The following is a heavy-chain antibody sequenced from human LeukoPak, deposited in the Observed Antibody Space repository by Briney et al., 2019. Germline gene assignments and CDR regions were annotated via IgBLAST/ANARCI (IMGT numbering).Heavy chain of an antibody. D-gene: IGHD3-10*01. CDR1: GGSFSGYY. CDR2: INHSGST. V-gene: IGHV4-34*01. Sequence: PSETLSLTCAVYGGSFSGYYWSWIRQPPGKGLEWIGEINHSGSTNYNPSLKSRVTISVDTSKNQFSLKLSSVTAADTAVYYCARGRNYYGSGVKLRQLNFGYWGQGTLVTVSS. J-gene: IGHJ4*02. CDR3: ARGRNYYGSGVKLRQLNFGY.